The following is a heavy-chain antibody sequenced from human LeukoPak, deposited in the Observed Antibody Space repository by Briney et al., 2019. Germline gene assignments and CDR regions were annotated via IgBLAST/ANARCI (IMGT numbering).Heavy chain of an antibody. J-gene: IGHJ4*02. V-gene: IGHV1-46*01. D-gene: IGHD1-26*01. CDR3: ARSTRGDY. Sequence: YAQKFQGRVTMTRDTSTSTVYMELSSLRSEDTAVYYCARSTRGDYWGQGTLVTVSS.